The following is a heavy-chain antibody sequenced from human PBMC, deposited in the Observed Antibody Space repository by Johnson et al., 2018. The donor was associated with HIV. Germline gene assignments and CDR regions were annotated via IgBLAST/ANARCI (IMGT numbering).Heavy chain of an antibody. CDR1: GFTFSSYA. J-gene: IGHJ3*01. D-gene: IGHD6-13*01. Sequence: VQLVESGGGLVQPGGSLRLSCAASGFTFSSYAMSWVRQAPGKGLEWVSYISSSGSTIYYADSVKGRFTISRDNSKNTLYLQMNSLRAEDTAVYYCARDDTGYSSSFDAFDVWGQGTMVTVSS. CDR2: ISSSGSTI. V-gene: IGHV3-48*01. CDR3: ARDDTGYSSSFDAFDV.